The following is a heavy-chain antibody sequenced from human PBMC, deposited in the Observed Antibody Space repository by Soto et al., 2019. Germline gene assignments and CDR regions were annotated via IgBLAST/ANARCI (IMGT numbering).Heavy chain of an antibody. V-gene: IGHV4-59*01. CDR3: AGAYYYYYMDV. J-gene: IGHJ6*03. CDR2: IYYSGST. Sequence: QVQLQESGPGLVKPSETLSLTCTVSGGSISSYYWSWIRQPPGKGLEWIGYIYYSGSTNYNPSLMSRVTIAVDTSKNQFSLKLSSVTAADTAVYYCAGAYYYYYMDVWGKGTTVTVSS. CDR1: GGSISSYY.